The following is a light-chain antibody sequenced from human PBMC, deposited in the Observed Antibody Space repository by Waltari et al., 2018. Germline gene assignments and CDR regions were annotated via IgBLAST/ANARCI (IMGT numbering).Light chain of an antibody. CDR1: ERVSTY. Sequence: ATRSCRTSERVSTYLAWYQQKPGQAPRLLIYDASSRATGIPVRFSASGSGTDFTLTISSLEPEDFAVYYCQQRSNWPSFGGGTTVDSK. V-gene: IGKV3-11*01. CDR2: DAS. J-gene: IGKJ4*01. CDR3: QQRSNWPS.